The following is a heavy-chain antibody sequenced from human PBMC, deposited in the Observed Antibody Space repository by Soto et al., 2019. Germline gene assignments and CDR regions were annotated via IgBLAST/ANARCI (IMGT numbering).Heavy chain of an antibody. CDR1: GGSFSGYY. Sequence: WETLSLTCAVYGGSFSGYYWSWIRQPPGKGLEWIGEINHSGSTNYAQKFQGWVTMTRDTSISTAYMELSRLRSDDTAVYYCARGEAARPYYYYYYGMDVWGQGTTVTVSS. D-gene: IGHD6-6*01. CDR2: INHSGST. J-gene: IGHJ6*02. V-gene: IGHV4-34*01. CDR3: ARGEAARPYYYYYYGMDV.